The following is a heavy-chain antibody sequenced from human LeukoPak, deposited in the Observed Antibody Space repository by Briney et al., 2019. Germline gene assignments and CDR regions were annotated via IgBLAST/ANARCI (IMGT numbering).Heavy chain of an antibody. CDR3: ARHFAFSYYYMDV. Sequence: SETLSLTCTASGGSISSYYWSWIRQPPGKGLEWIGYIYYSGSTNYNPSLKSRVTISVDTSKNQFSLKLSSVTAADTAVYYCARHFAFSYYYMDVWGKGTTVTVSS. CDR2: IYYSGST. V-gene: IGHV4-59*08. CDR1: GGSISSYY. J-gene: IGHJ6*03.